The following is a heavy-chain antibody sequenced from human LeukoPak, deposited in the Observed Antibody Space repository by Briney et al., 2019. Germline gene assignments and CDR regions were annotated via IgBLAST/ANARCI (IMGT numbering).Heavy chain of an antibody. CDR1: GGSISSGGYY. J-gene: IGHJ4*02. CDR3: ATPGYSSGWYYFDY. V-gene: IGHV4-31*03. D-gene: IGHD6-19*01. CDR2: IYYSGST. Sequence: SETLSLTCTVSGGSISSGGYYWSWIRQHPGKGLEWIGNIYYSGSTYYNPSLKSRVTISVDTSKNQFSLKLSSVTAADTAVYYCATPGYSSGWYYFDYWGQGTLVTVSS.